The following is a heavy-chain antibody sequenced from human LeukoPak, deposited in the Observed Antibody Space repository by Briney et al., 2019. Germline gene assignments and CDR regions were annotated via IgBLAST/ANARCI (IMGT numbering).Heavy chain of an antibody. V-gene: IGHV5-10-1*01. CDR1: GYSFTSYW. CDR3: ARNYYDSSGYYVYWYY. Sequence: GESLKISCKGSGYSFTSYWISWVRQMPGKGLEWMGRIDPSDSYTNYSPSFQGHVTISADKSISTAYLQWSSLKASDTAMYYCARNYYDSSGYYVYWYYWGQGTLVTVSS. J-gene: IGHJ4*02. D-gene: IGHD3-22*01. CDR2: IDPSDSYT.